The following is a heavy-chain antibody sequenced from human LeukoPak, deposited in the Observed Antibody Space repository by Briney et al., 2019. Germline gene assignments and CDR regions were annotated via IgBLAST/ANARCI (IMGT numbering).Heavy chain of an antibody. CDR3: AKDTPPSITIFGVVTLDYYYYGMDV. CDR2: ISSSGSTI. D-gene: IGHD3-3*01. Sequence: GGSLRLSCAASGFTFSDYYMSWIRQAPGKGLEWVSYISSSGSTIYYADSVKGRFTISRDNAKNSLYLQMNSLRAEDTAVYYCAKDTPPSITIFGVVTLDYYYYGMDVWGQGTTVTVSS. CDR1: GFTFSDYY. V-gene: IGHV3-11*01. J-gene: IGHJ6*02.